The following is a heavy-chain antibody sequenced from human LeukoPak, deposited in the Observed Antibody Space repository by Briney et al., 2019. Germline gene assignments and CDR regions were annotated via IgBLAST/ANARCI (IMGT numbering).Heavy chain of an antibody. CDR3: AKELRGYSYGLRNNWFDP. V-gene: IGHV3-64D*06. D-gene: IGHD5-18*01. J-gene: IGHJ5*02. CDR1: GFTVSSNY. Sequence: PGGSLRLSCAASGFTVSSNYMTWVRQAPGKGLEYVSAISTTGSRTYYADSVKGRFTISRDNSKSTMYLQMISLRAEDTAVYYCAKELRGYSYGLRNNWFDPWGQGTLVTVSS. CDR2: ISTTGSRT.